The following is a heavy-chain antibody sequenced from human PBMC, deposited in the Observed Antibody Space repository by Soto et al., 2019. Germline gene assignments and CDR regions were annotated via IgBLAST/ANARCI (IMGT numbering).Heavy chain of an antibody. J-gene: IGHJ6*02. CDR1: GFTVSSDY. D-gene: IGHD1-26*01. CDR3: ARDPGDRSWMNV. Sequence: EVQVVESGGGLVQPGGSLRLSCAASGFTVSSDYMNWVRQAPGKGLEWVSVIYSGGSTYYADSVKGRITISRDNSKNTFYLKMNSVKAKDTAVYYCARDPGDRSWMNVWGQGTTVTVSS. CDR2: IYSGGST. V-gene: IGHV3-66*01.